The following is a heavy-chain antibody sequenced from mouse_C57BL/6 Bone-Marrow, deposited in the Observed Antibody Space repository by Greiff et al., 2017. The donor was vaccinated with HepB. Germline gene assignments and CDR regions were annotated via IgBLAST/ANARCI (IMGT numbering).Heavy chain of an antibody. D-gene: IGHD1-1*01. CDR1: GFTFSDYY. J-gene: IGHJ4*01. Sequence: EVMLVESEGGLVQPGSSMKLSCTASGFTFSDYYMAWVRQVPEKGLEWVANINYDGSSTYYLDSLKSRFIISRDNAKNILYLQMSSLKSEDTATYYCARVENGRGDYAMDYWGQGTSVTVSS. V-gene: IGHV5-16*01. CDR3: ARVENGRGDYAMDY. CDR2: INYDGSST.